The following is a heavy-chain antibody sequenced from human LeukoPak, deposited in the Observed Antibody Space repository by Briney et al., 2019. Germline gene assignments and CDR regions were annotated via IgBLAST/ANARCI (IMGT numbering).Heavy chain of an antibody. CDR1: GFTFSSYS. CDR2: ISSSSSYI. CDR3: ARAGIVGATWDY. J-gene: IGHJ4*02. V-gene: IGHV3-21*01. Sequence: GGSLRLSCAASGFTFSSYSMNWVRQAPGKGLEWVSSISSSSSYIYYADSVKGRFTISRDNAKNSLYLQMNSLRAEDTAVYYCARAGIVGATWDYWGQGTLVTVSS. D-gene: IGHD1-26*01.